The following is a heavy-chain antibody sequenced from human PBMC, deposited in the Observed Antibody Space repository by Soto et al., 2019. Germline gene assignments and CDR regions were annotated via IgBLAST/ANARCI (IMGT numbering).Heavy chain of an antibody. V-gene: IGHV2-5*01. CDR1: GLSLSTSGEA. Sequence: QITLKESGPTLVKPTQTLTLTCTFSGLSLSTSGEAVGWIRQPPGKALEWLALIYWCDDKRYNPTLKTRLTINKDTSKNQVVLTLTNMDPVDTATYYCAHYVSTSPAGWFDPWGQGILVTVSS. CDR3: AHYVSTSPAGWFDP. D-gene: IGHD3-10*02. J-gene: IGHJ5*02. CDR2: IYWCDDK.